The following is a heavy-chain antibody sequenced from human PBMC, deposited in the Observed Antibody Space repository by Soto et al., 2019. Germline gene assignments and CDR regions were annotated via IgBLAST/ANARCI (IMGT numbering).Heavy chain of an antibody. J-gene: IGHJ6*02. V-gene: IGHV3-33*01. CDR2: IWYDGSNK. D-gene: IGHD1-26*01. CDR3: ARQQASTKYTYSGSPPPYGMDV. Sequence: PGGSLRLSCAASGFTFSSYGMHWVRQAPGKGLEWVAVIWYDGSNKYYADSVKGRFTISRDNSKNTLYLQMNSLRAEDTAVYYCARQQASTKYTYSGSPPPYGMDVWGQGTTVTVSS. CDR1: GFTFSSYG.